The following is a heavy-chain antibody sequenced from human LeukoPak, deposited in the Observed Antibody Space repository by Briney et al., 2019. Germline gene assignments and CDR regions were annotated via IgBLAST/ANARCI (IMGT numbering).Heavy chain of an antibody. CDR1: GFTFDDYG. D-gene: IGHD3-10*01. Sequence: GGSLRLSCAAPGFTFDDYGMSWVRQAPGKGLEWVSGINWNGGSTGYADSVKGRFTISRDNAKNSLYLQMNSLRAEDTALYYCARVGSARGVSFRLFDYWGQGTLVTVSS. CDR3: ARVGSARGVSFRLFDY. V-gene: IGHV3-20*04. CDR2: INWNGGST. J-gene: IGHJ4*02.